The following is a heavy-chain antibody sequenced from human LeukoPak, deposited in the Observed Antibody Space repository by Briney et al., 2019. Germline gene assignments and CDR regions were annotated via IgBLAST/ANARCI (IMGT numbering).Heavy chain of an antibody. CDR3: ARDDGGCSSSSGFDY. J-gene: IGHJ4*02. D-gene: IGHD6-6*01. V-gene: IGHV3-21*01. CDR2: ISTSSSYI. Sequence: PGGSLRLSCAASGFTFSSYYMNWVRQAPGKGLEWVSSISTSSSYIYYADSLKGRFTISRDNARKSVYLEMNSLRVEDTAVYYCARDDGGCSSSSGFDYWGQGTLVTVSS. CDR1: GFTFSSYY.